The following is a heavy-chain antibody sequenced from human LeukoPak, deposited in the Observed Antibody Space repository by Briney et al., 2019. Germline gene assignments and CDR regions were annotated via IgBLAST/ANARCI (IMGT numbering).Heavy chain of an antibody. J-gene: IGHJ3*02. D-gene: IGHD1-1*01. V-gene: IGHV3-23*01. CDR3: AKSLLTTATGTGRAFDI. CDR1: GYSISSGYY. Sequence: ETLSLTCTVSGYSISSGYYWGWIRQPPGKGLEWVSGISAGGETTFYADSVRGRLTISRDNSKNTLYLQMNSLRADDTAVYYCAKSLLTTATGTGRAFDIWGQGTMVTVSS. CDR2: ISAGGETT.